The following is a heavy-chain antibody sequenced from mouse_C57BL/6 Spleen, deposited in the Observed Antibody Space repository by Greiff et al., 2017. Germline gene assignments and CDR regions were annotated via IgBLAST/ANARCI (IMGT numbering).Heavy chain of an antibody. D-gene: IGHD1-1*01. CDR1: GFTFSDFY. V-gene: IGHV7-1*01. CDR2: SRNKANDYTT. J-gene: IGHJ3*01. Sequence: EVKLMESGGGLVPSGRSLRLSCATSGFTFSDFYMEWVRQAPGKGLEWIAASRNKANDYTTEYSASVKGRFIVSRDTAQSILYLQMNALRAEDTAIYYCARDDYYDGFAYWGQGTLVTVSA. CDR3: ARDDYYDGFAY.